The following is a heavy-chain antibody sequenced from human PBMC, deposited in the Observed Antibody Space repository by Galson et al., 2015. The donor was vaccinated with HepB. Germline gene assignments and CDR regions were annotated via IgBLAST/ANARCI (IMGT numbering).Heavy chain of an antibody. Sequence: SLRLSCAASGFTFSNYWMNWVRQAPGRGLEWVANIKQDGSEQYYVDSVKGRSTVARDNSKNTLYLQMNSLGAEDTAVYYCAREGPQTGTAAFDYWGQGTLVTVSS. CDR1: GFTFSNYW. V-gene: IGHV3-7*01. J-gene: IGHJ4*02. D-gene: IGHD1-1*01. CDR2: IKQDGSEQ. CDR3: AREGPQTGTAAFDY.